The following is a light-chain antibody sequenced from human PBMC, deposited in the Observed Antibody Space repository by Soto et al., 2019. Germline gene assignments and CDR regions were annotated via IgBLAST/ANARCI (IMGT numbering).Light chain of an antibody. J-gene: IGKJ1*01. V-gene: IGKV1-12*01. CDR3: QQGSTFPT. CDR1: QGIGSW. CDR2: SVS. Sequence: DIQMTQSPSFVSASVGDRVSITCRASQGIGSWLAWYQQKPGTAPKLLIYSVSSLQSGVTSRFSGSGSGTDFTLTISSLQPEAFATYYCQQGSTFPTFGQGTKVEVK.